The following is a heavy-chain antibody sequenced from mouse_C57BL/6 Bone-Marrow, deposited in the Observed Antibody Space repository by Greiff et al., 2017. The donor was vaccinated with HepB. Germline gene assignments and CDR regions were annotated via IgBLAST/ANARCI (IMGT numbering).Heavy chain of an antibody. J-gene: IGHJ4*01. CDR2: ISDGGSYT. CDR1: GFTFSSYA. Sequence: EVKVEESGGGLVKPGGSLKLSCAASGFTFSSYAMSWVRQTPEKRLEWVATISDGGSYTYYPDNVKGRFTISRDNAKNNLYLQMSHLKSEDTAMYYCARVGSYAMDYWGQGTSVTVSS. V-gene: IGHV5-4*03. CDR3: ARVGSYAMDY.